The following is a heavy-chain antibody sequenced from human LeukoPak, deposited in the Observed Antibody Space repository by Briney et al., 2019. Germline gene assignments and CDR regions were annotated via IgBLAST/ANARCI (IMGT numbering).Heavy chain of an antibody. V-gene: IGHV2-70*04. CDR1: GFSLSTSGMR. CDR3: VRMTRMGSSGSSDY. J-gene: IGHJ4*02. CDR2: IDWDDDK. D-gene: IGHD3-10*01. Sequence: SGPTLVNPTQTLTLTCTFSGFSLSTSGMRVSWIRQPLGKALEWLARIDWDDDKFYSTALKTRLTISKDTSKNQVVLTMTNMDPVDTATYYCVRMTRMGSSGSSDYWGQGTLVTVSS.